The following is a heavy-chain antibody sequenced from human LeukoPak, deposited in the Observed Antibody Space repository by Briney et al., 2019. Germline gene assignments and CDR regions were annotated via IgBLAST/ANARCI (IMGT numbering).Heavy chain of an antibody. D-gene: IGHD3-9*01. Sequence: GESLKISCKGSGYSFTSYWISWVRPMPGKGREWMGRIDPSDSYTNYSPSFQGHVTISADKSISTAYLQWSSLKASDTAMYYCARQRDFDWLLVFDYWGQGTLVTVSS. J-gene: IGHJ4*02. CDR3: ARQRDFDWLLVFDY. V-gene: IGHV5-10-1*01. CDR1: GYSFTSYW. CDR2: IDPSDSYT.